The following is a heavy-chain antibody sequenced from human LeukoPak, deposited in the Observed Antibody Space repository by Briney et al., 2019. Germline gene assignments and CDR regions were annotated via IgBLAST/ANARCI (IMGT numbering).Heavy chain of an antibody. CDR2: FDPEDGET. CDR3: ATDRGYYYDSSGYYGNRIWFDP. J-gene: IGHJ5*02. D-gene: IGHD3-22*01. V-gene: IGHV1-24*01. Sequence: GASVKVSCKVSGYTLTELSMHWVRQAPGKGLEWMGGFDPEDGETIYAQKFQGRVTMTEDTSTDTAYMELSSLRSEDTAVYYCATDRGYYYDSSGYYGNRIWFDPWGQGTLVTVSS. CDR1: GYTLTELS.